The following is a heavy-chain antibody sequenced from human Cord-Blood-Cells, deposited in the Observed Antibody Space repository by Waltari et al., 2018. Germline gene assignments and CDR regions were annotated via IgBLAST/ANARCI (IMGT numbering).Heavy chain of an antibody. CDR1: GGSFSGHY. Sequence: QVQLQQWGAGLLTPSETLSLTCAVYGGSFSGHYWSWIRQPPGKGLEWIGEINHSGSTNYNPSLKSRVTISVDTSKNQFSLKLSSVTAADTAVYYCARLSYSSSWYDYYYYMDVWGKGTTVTVSS. CDR2: INHSGST. CDR3: ARLSYSSSWYDYYYYMDV. J-gene: IGHJ6*03. V-gene: IGHV4-34*01. D-gene: IGHD6-13*01.